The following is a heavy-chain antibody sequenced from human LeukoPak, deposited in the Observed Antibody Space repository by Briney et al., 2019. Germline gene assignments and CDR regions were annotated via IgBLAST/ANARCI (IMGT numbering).Heavy chain of an antibody. Sequence: GGSLRLSCAASGFTFSDYYMNWVRQAPGKGLEWVSSISSSSTIYYADSVKSRFTISRDNAKNSLYLQMNSLRAEDTAVYYCARAADIVVVPAAMQWYFQHWGQGTLVTVSS. CDR3: ARAADIVVVPAAMQWYFQH. J-gene: IGHJ1*01. V-gene: IGHV3-69-1*01. CDR2: ISSSSTI. D-gene: IGHD2-2*01. CDR1: GFTFSDYY.